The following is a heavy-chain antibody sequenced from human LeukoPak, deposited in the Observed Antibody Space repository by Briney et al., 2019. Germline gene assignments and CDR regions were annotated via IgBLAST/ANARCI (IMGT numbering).Heavy chain of an antibody. D-gene: IGHD3-10*01. V-gene: IGHV3-30*03. Sequence: GRSLRLSCAASGFPFSSYGMHCVRQAPGKGLEWVAVLSYDGSNEYYADSVKGRFTISRDNSKNTLYLQMNSLRVEDTAVYYCAGSWFYRDYFEYWGQGTLVTVSS. CDR3: AGSWFYRDYFEY. CDR1: GFPFSSYG. J-gene: IGHJ4*02. CDR2: LSYDGSNE.